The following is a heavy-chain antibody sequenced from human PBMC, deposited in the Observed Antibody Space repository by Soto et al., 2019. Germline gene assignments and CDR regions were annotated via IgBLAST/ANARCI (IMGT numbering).Heavy chain of an antibody. J-gene: IGHJ5*02. CDR1: GFSLSDYW. D-gene: IGHD3-10*01. Sequence: EVQLVESGGGLVQPGGSLRLSCAASGFSLSDYWIHWVRQAPGKGLVWLSRIKGDGSETDYADSVRGRFTISRDNAKNTVYLQLNSLRVEDTAVYYCARDYHGSGNPWGQGPPVTVSS. CDR2: IKGDGSET. CDR3: ARDYHGSGNP. V-gene: IGHV3-74*01.